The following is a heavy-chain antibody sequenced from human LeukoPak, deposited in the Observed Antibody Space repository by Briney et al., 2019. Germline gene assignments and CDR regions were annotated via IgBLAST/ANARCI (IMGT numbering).Heavy chain of an antibody. CDR3: AMTDILTGYFPLGHVDP. CDR2: ISGSGGST. V-gene: IGHV3-23*01. D-gene: IGHD3-9*01. CDR1: GFTFSSYA. Sequence: GGSLRLSCAASGFTFSSYAMSWVRQAPGKGLEWVSAISGSGGSTYYADSVKGRFTISRDNSKNTLYLQMNSLRAEDTAVYYCAMTDILTGYFPLGHVDPWGQGTLVTVSS. J-gene: IGHJ5*02.